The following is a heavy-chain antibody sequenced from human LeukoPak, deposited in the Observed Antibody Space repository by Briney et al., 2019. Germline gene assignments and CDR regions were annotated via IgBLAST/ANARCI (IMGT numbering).Heavy chain of an antibody. Sequence: SQTLSLTCAISGDSVSSNSAAWNWIRQSPSKGLEWLGRTYYRSKWYNDYAVSVKSRITINPDTSKNQFSLQLNSVTPEDTAVYYCARDRIPTGVDYYYYMDVWGKGTTVTVSS. CDR2: TYYRSKWYN. CDR1: GDSVSSNSAA. V-gene: IGHV6-1*01. J-gene: IGHJ6*03. CDR3: ARDRIPTGVDYYYYMDV. D-gene: IGHD7-27*01.